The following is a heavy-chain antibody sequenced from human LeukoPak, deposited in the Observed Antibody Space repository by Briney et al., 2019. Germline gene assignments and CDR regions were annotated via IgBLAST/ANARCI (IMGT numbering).Heavy chain of an antibody. CDR1: GFIFSDYY. D-gene: IGHD3-22*01. CDR2: ISSSGSSL. V-gene: IGHV3-11*04. J-gene: IGHJ3*02. Sequence: GGSLRLSCAASGFIFSDYYMSWIRQAPGKGLEWVSYISSSGSSLYYADSVKGRFTISRDNAKNSLYLQMNSLRAEDTAVYYCARGLTLIKVVVTSANAFDIWGQGTLVTVSS. CDR3: ARGLTLIKVVVTSANAFDI.